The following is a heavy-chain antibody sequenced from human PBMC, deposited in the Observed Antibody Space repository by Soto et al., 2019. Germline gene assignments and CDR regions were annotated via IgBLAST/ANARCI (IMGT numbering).Heavy chain of an antibody. D-gene: IGHD6-13*01. V-gene: IGHV4-34*01. Sequence: LSLTCAVYGGSFSGYYWSWIRQPPGKGLEWIGEINHSGSTNYNPSLKSRVTISVDTSKNQFSLKLSSVTAADTAVYYCARALAAAGNWFDPWGQGTLVTVSS. J-gene: IGHJ5*02. CDR1: GGSFSGYY. CDR2: INHSGST. CDR3: ARALAAAGNWFDP.